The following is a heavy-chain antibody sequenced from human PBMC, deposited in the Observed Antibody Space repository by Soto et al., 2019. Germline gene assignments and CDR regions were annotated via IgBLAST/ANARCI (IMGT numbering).Heavy chain of an antibody. CDR3: ARVGMIGTILGSWFDP. D-gene: IGHD2-21*01. CDR2: IYPNGSP. Sequence: QVQLQESGPGLVKPSETLSLTCAVSGVSISTYYWTWIRHPAGKGLEWIGRIYPNGSPNYNPSLKSRVTMSVDPSKNHFSLNVRSVTAADTAVYYCARVGMIGTILGSWFDPWGRGTLVTVSS. J-gene: IGHJ5*02. CDR1: GVSISTYY. V-gene: IGHV4-4*07.